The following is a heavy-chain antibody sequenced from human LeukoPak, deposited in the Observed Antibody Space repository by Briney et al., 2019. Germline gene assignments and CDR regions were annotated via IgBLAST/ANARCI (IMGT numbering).Heavy chain of an antibody. V-gene: IGHV1-46*01. CDR3: AGATVTGPYYFDY. CDR2: INPSGGST. D-gene: IGHD4-17*01. CDR1: GYTFTSYY. J-gene: IGHJ4*02. Sequence: ASVKVSCKASGYTFTSYYMHWVRQAPGQGLEWTGIINPSGGSTSYAQKFQGRVTMTRDTSTSTVYMELSSLRSEDTAVYYCAGATVTGPYYFDYWGQGTLVTVSS.